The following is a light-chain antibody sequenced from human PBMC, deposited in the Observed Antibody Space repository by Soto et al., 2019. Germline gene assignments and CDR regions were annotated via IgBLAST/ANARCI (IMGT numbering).Light chain of an antibody. V-gene: IGLV1-51*01. J-gene: IGLJ1*01. CDR3: SAYTVSRTYV. CDR1: TSNIGNYY. CDR2: DNS. Sequence: QSVLTQPPSVSAAPGQTVTISCSGSTSNIGNYYVSWYQQLPGTAPKLLIYDNSQRPSGIPDRFSGSKSGTSATLGIAGLQTGDEADYYCSAYTVSRTYVFGTGTKVTVL.